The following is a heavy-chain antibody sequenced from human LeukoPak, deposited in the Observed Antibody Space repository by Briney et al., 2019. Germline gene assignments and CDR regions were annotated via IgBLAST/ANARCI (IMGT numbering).Heavy chain of an antibody. CDR2: IYYSGST. D-gene: IGHD3-10*01. J-gene: IGHJ3*01. Sequence: SETLSLTCTVSGYSISTGYFWGWIRQTPGQGLEWIGSIYYSGSTYYNPSLKSRVTISVDTSKNQFSLKLSSVTAADTAVYYCARDLPYGSGSYTWGQGTMVTVSS. CDR3: ARDLPYGSGSYT. V-gene: IGHV4-38-2*02. CDR1: GYSISTGYF.